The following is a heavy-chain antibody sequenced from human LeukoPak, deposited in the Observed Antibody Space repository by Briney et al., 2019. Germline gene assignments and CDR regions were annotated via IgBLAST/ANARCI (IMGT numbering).Heavy chain of an antibody. J-gene: IGHJ6*02. D-gene: IGHD2-15*01. CDR1: GYTFTSYG. Sequence: GASVKVSCKASGYTFTSYGISWLRQAPGQGLEWMGWISAYNGNTNYAQKLQGRVTMTTDTSTSTAYMELRSLRSDDTAVYYCARVPSPVVVVAATPLYGMDVWGQGTTVTVSS. CDR3: ARVPSPVVVVAATPLYGMDV. CDR2: ISAYNGNT. V-gene: IGHV1-18*01.